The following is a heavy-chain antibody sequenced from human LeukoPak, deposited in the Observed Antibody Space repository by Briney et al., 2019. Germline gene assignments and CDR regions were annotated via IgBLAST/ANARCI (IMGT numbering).Heavy chain of an antibody. CDR1: GFTFSSYW. D-gene: IGHD3-10*01. CDR3: ARSYGSGSYGYFQH. Sequence: PGGSLRLSCAASGFTFSSYWMHWVRQAPGKGLVWVSRINSDGSSTSYADSVKGRFTISRDNAKNTLYLQMNSLRAEDTSVYYCARSYGSGSYGYFQHWGQGTLVTVSS. CDR2: INSDGSST. V-gene: IGHV3-74*01. J-gene: IGHJ1*01.